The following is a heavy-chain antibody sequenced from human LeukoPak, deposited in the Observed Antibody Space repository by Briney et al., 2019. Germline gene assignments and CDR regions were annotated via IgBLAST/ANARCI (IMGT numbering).Heavy chain of an antibody. D-gene: IGHD6-13*01. Sequence: PGGSLEPSCAAPGFPFSSYPLGWVRRPPGKGRGWVPAISGSGGSTYYADSVKGRFTISRDNSKNTLYLQMNSLRAEDTAVYYCATERTGYSSSSFDYWGQGTLVTVSS. V-gene: IGHV3-23*01. CDR3: ATERTGYSSSSFDY. J-gene: IGHJ4*02. CDR1: GFPFSSYP. CDR2: ISGSGGST.